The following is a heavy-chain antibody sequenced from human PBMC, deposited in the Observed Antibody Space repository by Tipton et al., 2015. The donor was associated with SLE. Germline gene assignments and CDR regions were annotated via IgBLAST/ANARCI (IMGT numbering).Heavy chain of an antibody. CDR3: ARDGDYDFWSGYRRDAFDI. J-gene: IGHJ3*02. V-gene: IGHV3-21*01. D-gene: IGHD3-3*01. CDR2: ISSSSSYI. Sequence: SLRLSCAASGFTFSSYSMNWVRQAPGKGLEWVSSISSSSSYIYYADSVKGRFTISRDNAKKTLHLQMNSLRAEDTAVYYCARDGDYDFWSGYRRDAFDIWGQGTMVTVSS. CDR1: GFTFSSYS.